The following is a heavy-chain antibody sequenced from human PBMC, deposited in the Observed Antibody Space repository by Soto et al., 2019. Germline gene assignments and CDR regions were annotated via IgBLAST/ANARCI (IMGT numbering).Heavy chain of an antibody. J-gene: IGHJ4*02. CDR3: STGRSTYGLDS. V-gene: IGHV3-15*01. D-gene: IGHD5-18*01. CDR2: IKSITDGGTT. Sequence: LRLSCVASAFSFTNAWMSWVRQAPGKGLEWVGRIKSITDGGTTDYAAPVKGRFTISRDDSNNTLYLQMNSLKTEDTAVYYCSTGRSTYGLDSWGQGTLVTVSS. CDR1: AFSFTNAW.